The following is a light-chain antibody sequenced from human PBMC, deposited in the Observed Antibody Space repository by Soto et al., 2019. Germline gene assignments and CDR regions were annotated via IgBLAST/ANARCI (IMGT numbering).Light chain of an antibody. CDR1: SSNIGAGYD. J-gene: IGLJ2*01. CDR3: QSYDSSLSVV. Sequence: QLVLTRPPSVSGAPGQRVTISCTGSSSNIGAGYDVHWYQQLPGTAPKLLIYGNSNRPSGVPDRFSGSKSGTSASLAITGLQAEDEADYYCQSYDSSLSVVFGGGTKLTVL. V-gene: IGLV1-40*01. CDR2: GNS.